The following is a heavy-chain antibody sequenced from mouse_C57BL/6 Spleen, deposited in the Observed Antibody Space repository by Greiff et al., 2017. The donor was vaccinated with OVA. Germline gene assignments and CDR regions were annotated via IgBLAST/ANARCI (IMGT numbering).Heavy chain of an antibody. D-gene: IGHD2-4*01. CDR2: ISYSGST. J-gene: IGHJ3*01. CDR1: GYSITSGYD. Sequence: EVQLQESGPGMVKPSQSLSLTCTVTGYSITSGYDWHWIRHFPGNKLEWMGYISYSGSTNYNPSLKSRISITHDTSKNHFFLKLNSVTTEDTATYYGARAGDYDVAWFAYWGQGTLVTVSA. V-gene: IGHV3-1*01. CDR3: ARAGDYDVAWFAY.